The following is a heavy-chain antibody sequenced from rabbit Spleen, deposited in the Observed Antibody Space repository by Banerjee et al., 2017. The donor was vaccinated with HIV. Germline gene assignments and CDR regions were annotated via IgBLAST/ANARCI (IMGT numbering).Heavy chain of an antibody. CDR1: GFSFSSGYD. Sequence: QEQLVESGGGLVKPGASLTLICTASGFSFSSGYDMSWVRQAPGKGLEWIACMNTVSSGAVYATWAKGRFTISGASWTTVSLQMTSLTAADTATYFCARDLAGVVGWNFGLWGPGTLVTVS. CDR2: MNTVSSGA. D-gene: IGHD4-1*01. CDR3: ARDLAGVVGWNFGL. V-gene: IGHV1S45*01. J-gene: IGHJ4*01.